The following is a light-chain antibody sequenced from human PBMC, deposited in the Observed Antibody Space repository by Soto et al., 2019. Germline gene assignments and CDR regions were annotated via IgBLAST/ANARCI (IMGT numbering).Light chain of an antibody. CDR3: QQRSNWPYT. V-gene: IGKV3-11*01. J-gene: IGKJ2*01. Sequence: EIVLTQSPATLSLSPGERATLSCRASQSVGSFLAWSQQKPGQAPRLLIYDASNRAPGIPARFSGSGSGTDFTLTISSLEPEDFAVYYCQQRSNWPYTFGQGTKLEIK. CDR2: DAS. CDR1: QSVGSF.